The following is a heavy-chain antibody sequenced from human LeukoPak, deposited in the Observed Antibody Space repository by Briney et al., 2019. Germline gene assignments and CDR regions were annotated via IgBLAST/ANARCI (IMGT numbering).Heavy chain of an antibody. Sequence: PGGSLRLSCAASGFTFSSYAMSWVRQAPGKGLEWVSAISESGCGTYYADSVKGRFTISRDNSKNTLYLKMNSLRAEDTAVYSCAKLSSGHDAFDIWGQGTMVTVSS. D-gene: IGHD1-26*01. V-gene: IGHV3-23*01. CDR1: GFTFSSYA. J-gene: IGHJ3*02. CDR2: ISESGCGT. CDR3: AKLSSGHDAFDI.